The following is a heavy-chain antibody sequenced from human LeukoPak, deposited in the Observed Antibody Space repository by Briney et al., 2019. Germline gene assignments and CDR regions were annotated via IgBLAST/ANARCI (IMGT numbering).Heavy chain of an antibody. CDR2: ITSTSRQ. D-gene: IGHD1-26*01. Sequence: GGSLRLSCSASGFSLSSYSMNWVRQAPGKGLEWVSCITSTSRQYYADSVKGRFSISKDNAQNSLYLQMNSLRAEDTAVYYCARDGSGSYSYYYYYYYMDVWGKGTTVTVSS. CDR3: ARDGSGSYSYYYYYYYMDV. CDR1: GFSLSSYS. J-gene: IGHJ6*03. V-gene: IGHV3-21*01.